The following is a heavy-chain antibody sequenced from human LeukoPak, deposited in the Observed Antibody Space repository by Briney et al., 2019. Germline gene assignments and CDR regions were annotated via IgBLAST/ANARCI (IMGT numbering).Heavy chain of an antibody. CDR2: IYASGNT. CDR1: GGSISSYY. D-gene: IGHD6-13*01. CDR3: ARGRGSSWYYFDS. V-gene: IGHV4-4*07. Sequence: PSETLSLTCTVSGGSISSYYWSWVRQPAGKGLEWIGRIYASGNTNYIPSLKGRVTMTVDTSKNQFSLNLGSVTAADTAVYYCARGRGSSWYYFDSWGQGTLVTVSS. J-gene: IGHJ4*02.